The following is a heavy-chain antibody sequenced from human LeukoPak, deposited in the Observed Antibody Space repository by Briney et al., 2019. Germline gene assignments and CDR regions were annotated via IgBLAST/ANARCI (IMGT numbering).Heavy chain of an antibody. CDR3: ASAVPLGHYDTSGYYRYWYFDL. CDR2: INHSGST. CDR1: GGSFSGYY. J-gene: IGHJ2*01. D-gene: IGHD3-22*01. V-gene: IGHV4-34*01. Sequence: SETLSLTCAVYGGSFSGYYWSWIRQPPGKGLEWIGEINHSGSTNYNPSLKSRVTISVDTSKNQFSLKLSSVTAADTAVYYCASAVPLGHYDTSGYYRYWYFDLWGRGTLVTVSS.